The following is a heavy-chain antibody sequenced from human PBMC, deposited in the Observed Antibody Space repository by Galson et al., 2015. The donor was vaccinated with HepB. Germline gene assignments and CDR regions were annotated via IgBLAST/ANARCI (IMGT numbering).Heavy chain of an antibody. J-gene: IGHJ4*02. D-gene: IGHD4-17*01. CDR1: GFTFSSYA. CDR2: ISGSGGST. V-gene: IGHV3-23*01. Sequence: SLRLSCAASGFTFSSYAMSWVRQAPGKGLEWVSAISGSGGSTYYADSVKGRFTISRDNSKNTLYLQMNSLRAEDTAVYYCAKDPLSSYGDYVGYFDYWGQGTLVTVSS. CDR3: AKDPLSSYGDYVGYFDY.